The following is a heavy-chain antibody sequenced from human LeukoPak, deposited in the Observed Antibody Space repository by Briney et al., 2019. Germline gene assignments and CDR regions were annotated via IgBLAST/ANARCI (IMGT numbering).Heavy chain of an antibody. D-gene: IGHD3-22*01. Sequence: GGSLRLSCAASGFTFSSYWMHWVRQAPGKGLVWVSRINSDGGSTSYTDSVKGRFTISRDNAKNTLYLQMNSLRAEDTAVYYCARDWIDSSGYYSRRFDYWGQGTLVTVSS. CDR1: GFTFSSYW. V-gene: IGHV3-74*01. J-gene: IGHJ4*02. CDR2: INSDGGST. CDR3: ARDWIDSSGYYSRRFDY.